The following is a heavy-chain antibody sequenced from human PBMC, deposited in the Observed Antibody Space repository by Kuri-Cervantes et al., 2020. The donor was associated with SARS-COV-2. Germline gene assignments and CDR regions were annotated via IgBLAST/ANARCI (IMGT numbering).Heavy chain of an antibody. CDR1: GFTVSSNY. J-gene: IGHJ5*02. D-gene: IGHD2-2*02. CDR2: IYSCGST. Sequence: GESLKISCAASGFTVSSNYMSWVRQAPGKGLEWVSVIYSCGSTYYADSVKGRFTISRDNSKNTLYLQMNSLRAEDTAVYYCAKSPRAIVVVPAAISWGQGTLVTVSS. CDR3: AKSPRAIVVVPAAIS. V-gene: IGHV3-53*01.